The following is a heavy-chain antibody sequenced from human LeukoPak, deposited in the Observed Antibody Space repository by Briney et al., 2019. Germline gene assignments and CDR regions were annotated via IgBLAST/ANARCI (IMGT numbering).Heavy chain of an antibody. Sequence: ASVKVSCKASGGTFSSYAISWVRQAPGQGLEWMGGIIPIFGTANHAQKFQGRVTITADESTSTAYMELSSLRSEDTAVYYCARGASRSTYYDFWSDDAFDIWGQGTMVTVSS. CDR1: GGTFSSYA. J-gene: IGHJ3*02. CDR3: ARGASRSTYYDFWSDDAFDI. D-gene: IGHD3-3*01. V-gene: IGHV1-69*13. CDR2: IIPIFGTA.